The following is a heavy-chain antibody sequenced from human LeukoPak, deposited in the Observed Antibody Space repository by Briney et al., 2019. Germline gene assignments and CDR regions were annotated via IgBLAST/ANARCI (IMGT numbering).Heavy chain of an antibody. V-gene: IGHV4-39*07. Sequence: PSGTLSLTCTVSGGSISSSNYYWGWIRQPPGKGLEWIGNIYYSGNAYYNPSLKSRVTISVDTSRNQFSLKLSSVTAADTAVYYCARTSSSQYYYDSSGISDSWGQGTLVTVSS. CDR3: ARTSSSQYYYDSSGISDS. D-gene: IGHD3-22*01. CDR1: GGSISSSNYY. CDR2: IYYSGNA. J-gene: IGHJ4*02.